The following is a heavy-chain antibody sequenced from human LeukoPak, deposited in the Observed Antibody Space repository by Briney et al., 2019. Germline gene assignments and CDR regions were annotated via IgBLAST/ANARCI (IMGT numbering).Heavy chain of an antibody. CDR2: ISSSSGYI. J-gene: IGHJ4*02. Sequence: GGSLRLSCAASGFTFSSYSMNWVRQAPGKGLEWVSSISSSSGYIYYADSVQGRFTISRDNSKNTLYLQMSSLRDEDTAVYYCARETSSSFDYWGQGTLVTVSS. V-gene: IGHV3-21*04. CDR3: ARETSSSFDY. D-gene: IGHD6-13*01. CDR1: GFTFSSYS.